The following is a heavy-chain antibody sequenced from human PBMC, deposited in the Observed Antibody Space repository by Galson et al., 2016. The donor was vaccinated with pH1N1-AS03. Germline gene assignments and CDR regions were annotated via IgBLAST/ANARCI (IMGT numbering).Heavy chain of an antibody. CDR2: IKQDGSEK. Sequence: SLRLSCAASGFTFSGYWMSWVRQAPGKGLEWVAHIKQDGSEKYYVDSVTGRFTISRDNAKNSLYLQMNSLRAEDTAVYYCARFPYSYGIDVWGQGTTVTVSS. CDR1: GFTFSGYW. J-gene: IGHJ6*02. V-gene: IGHV3-7*01. CDR3: ARFPYSYGIDV.